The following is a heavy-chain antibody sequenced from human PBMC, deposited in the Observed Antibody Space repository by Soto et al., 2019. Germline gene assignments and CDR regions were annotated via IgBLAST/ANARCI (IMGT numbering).Heavy chain of an antibody. D-gene: IGHD6-19*01. CDR2: INVGNGNT. Sequence: QVQLVQSGAEEKKPGASVKVSCKASGYTFTGYAMHWVRQAPGQRLEGMGWINVGNGNTKYSQKFQGRVTITRYTPASTAYMELSSLRSEDTAVYYCARAVAVAADFDYWGQGTLVTVSS. CDR1: GYTFTGYA. J-gene: IGHJ4*02. CDR3: ARAVAVAADFDY. V-gene: IGHV1-3*05.